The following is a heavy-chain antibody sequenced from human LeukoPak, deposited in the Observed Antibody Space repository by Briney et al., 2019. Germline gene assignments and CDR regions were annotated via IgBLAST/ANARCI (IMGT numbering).Heavy chain of an antibody. V-gene: IGHV3-21*01. CDR2: ISSSSTYI. J-gene: IGHJ6*04. D-gene: IGHD3-10*02. CDR3: AELGITMIGGV. CDR1: GFTFSIYS. Sequence: TAGGSLRLSCAASGFTFSIYSMNWVCQAPGKGLEWVSSISSSSTYIYQADSVKGRFTISRDNAKNSLYLQMNSLRAEDTAVYYCAELGITMIGGVWGKGTTVTISS.